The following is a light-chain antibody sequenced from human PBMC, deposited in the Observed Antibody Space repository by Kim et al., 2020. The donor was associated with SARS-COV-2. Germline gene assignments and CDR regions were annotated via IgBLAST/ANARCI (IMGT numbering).Light chain of an antibody. V-gene: IGKV3-11*01. J-gene: IGKJ4*01. CDR2: DAS. CDR1: QSVSTY. CDR3: KQRSNWPLT. Sequence: EIVLTQSPATLSLSPGERATLSCRASQSVSTYLAWYQQKPGQAPRLLINDASHRATGIPARFSGSGSGTDFTLTISSLEPEDFAVYYCKQRSNWPLTFGGGTKLDIK.